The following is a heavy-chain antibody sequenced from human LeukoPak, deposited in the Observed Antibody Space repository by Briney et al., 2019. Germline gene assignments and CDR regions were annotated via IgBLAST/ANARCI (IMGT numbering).Heavy chain of an antibody. J-gene: IGHJ4*02. Sequence: GESLKISCKGSGYSFTSHWIGWVRQMPGKGLEWMGIIYPGDSDTRYSPSFQGQVTISADKSISTAYLQWSSLKASDTAMYYCARRKFDSSGSAFFDYWGRGTLVTVSS. D-gene: IGHD3-22*01. CDR1: GYSFTSHW. V-gene: IGHV5-51*01. CDR2: IYPGDSDT. CDR3: ARRKFDSSGSAFFDY.